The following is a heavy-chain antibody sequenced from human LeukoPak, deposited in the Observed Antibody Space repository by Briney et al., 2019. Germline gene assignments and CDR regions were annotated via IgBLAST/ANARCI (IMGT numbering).Heavy chain of an antibody. Sequence: PSETLSLTCAVSGYSISSGYYWGWIRQPPGKGLEWIGSIYHSGSTYYNPSLKSRVTISVDTSKNQFSLKLSSVTAADTAVYYCARQGGYYFDYWGQGTLVTVSS. CDR1: GYSISSGYY. J-gene: IGHJ4*02. CDR3: ARQGGYYFDY. V-gene: IGHV4-38-2*01. CDR2: IYHSGST. D-gene: IGHD3-16*01.